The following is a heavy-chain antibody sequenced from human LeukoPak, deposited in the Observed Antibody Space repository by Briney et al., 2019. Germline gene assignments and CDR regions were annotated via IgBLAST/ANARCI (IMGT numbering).Heavy chain of an antibody. CDR2: IRSEANSYAT. V-gene: IGHV3-73*01. J-gene: IGHJ4*02. CDR1: GFTFSGSA. Sequence: GGSLRLSCAASGFTFSGSAMHWVRQASGKGLEWVGRIRSEANSYATAYAASVKGRFTLSRDDSKNTAYLQMNSLKTEDTAVYYCTRYSVGFHYWGQGTLVTVSS. D-gene: IGHD4-11*01. CDR3: TRYSVGFHY.